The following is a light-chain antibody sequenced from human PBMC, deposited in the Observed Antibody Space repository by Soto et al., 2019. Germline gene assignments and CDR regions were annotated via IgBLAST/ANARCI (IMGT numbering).Light chain of an antibody. CDR3: SSYTRSSSLV. Sequence: LTQPASVSGSPGQSITISFTGTSSDVGGYNYVSWYQQHPGKAPKLMIYEVSNRPSGVSNRFSGSKSGNTASLTISGLQAEDETDYYCSSYTRSSSLVFGTGTKVTVL. J-gene: IGLJ1*01. CDR2: EVS. V-gene: IGLV2-14*01. CDR1: SSDVGGYNY.